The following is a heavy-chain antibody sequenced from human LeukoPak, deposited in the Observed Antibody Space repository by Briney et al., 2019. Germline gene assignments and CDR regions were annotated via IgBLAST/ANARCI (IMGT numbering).Heavy chain of an antibody. Sequence: PSETLSLTCTVSGGSISSSSYYWGWIRQPPGEGLEWIGSIYYSGSTYYNPSLKSRVTISVDTSKNQFSLKLSSVTAADTAVYYCARLPGDIDGDWGQGTLVTVSS. CDR1: GGSISSSSYY. D-gene: IGHD3-10*01. V-gene: IGHV4-39*01. CDR2: IYYSGST. J-gene: IGHJ4*02. CDR3: ARLPGDIDGD.